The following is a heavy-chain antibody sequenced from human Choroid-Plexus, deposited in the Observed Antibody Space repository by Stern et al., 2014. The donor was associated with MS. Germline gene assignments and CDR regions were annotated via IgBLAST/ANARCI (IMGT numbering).Heavy chain of an antibody. CDR2: GSYDGSNK. D-gene: IGHD2/OR15-2a*01. V-gene: IGHV3-30*18. J-gene: IGHJ5*02. Sequence: VQLEESGGGVVQPGRPLRLSCVASGFTLGSCAMHWVRQGPAKGLEWVAGGSYDGSNKYYADSVKGRFTISRDNSQNTLYMQMSSLSPEDTAVYYCAKDRQYLTYFFDHWGQGSLVTVSS. CDR3: AKDRQYLTYFFDH. CDR1: GFTLGSCA.